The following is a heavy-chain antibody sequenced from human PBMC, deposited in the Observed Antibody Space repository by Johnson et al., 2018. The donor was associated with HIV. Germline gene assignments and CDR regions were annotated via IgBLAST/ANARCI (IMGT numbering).Heavy chain of an antibody. Sequence: VQLVESGGGLVQPGGSLRLSCAASGFIFDQYGMSWVRQVPGKGLEWVSGIRWNGGITGYADSVKGRFTISRDNSENSLYLQMNSLRAEDTAVYYCARAVAGRGNAFDIWGLGTMVTVSS. D-gene: IGHD6-19*01. J-gene: IGHJ3*02. V-gene: IGHV3-20*04. CDR3: ARAVAGRGNAFDI. CDR1: GFIFDQYG. CDR2: IRWNGGIT.